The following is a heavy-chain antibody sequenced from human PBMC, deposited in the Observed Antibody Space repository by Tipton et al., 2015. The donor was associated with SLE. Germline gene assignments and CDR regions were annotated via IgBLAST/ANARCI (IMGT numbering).Heavy chain of an antibody. D-gene: IGHD5-18*01. J-gene: IGHJ4*02. Sequence: SLRLSCAASGFTFSSYAMSWVRLAPGKGLEWVSGISGSGDSTYYADSVKGRFTISRDNSKNTLYLQMNSLRAEDTAVYYCAKGAGVDTAMVFDYWGQGTLVTVSS. CDR2: ISGSGDST. CDR1: GFTFSSYA. CDR3: AKGAGVDTAMVFDY. V-gene: IGHV3-23*01.